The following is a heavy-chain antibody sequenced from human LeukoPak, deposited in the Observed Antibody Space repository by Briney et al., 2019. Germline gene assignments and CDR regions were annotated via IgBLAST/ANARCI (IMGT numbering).Heavy chain of an antibody. J-gene: IGHJ4*02. CDR2: ISSSSSYI. CDR3: ARATGYCSGGSCGDYFDY. Sequence: GGSLRLSCAASRFTFSSYSMNWVRQAPGKGLEWVSSISSSSSYIYYADSVKGRFTISRDNAKNSLYLQMNSLRAEDTAVYCCARATGYCSGGSCGDYFDYWGQGTLVTVSS. V-gene: IGHV3-21*01. CDR1: RFTFSSYS. D-gene: IGHD2-15*01.